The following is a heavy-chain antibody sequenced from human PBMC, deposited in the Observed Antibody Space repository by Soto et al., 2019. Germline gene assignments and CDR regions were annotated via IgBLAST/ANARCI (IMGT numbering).Heavy chain of an antibody. Sequence: SETLSLTCRVSDGSMNSDSSYWGWIRQPPGKGLEWIGVINHSGSTYHNLSLRGRVTMSVDASRNQFSLKLTSMTAADTAVYYCARLGGYVSVGYYYLWDSWGQGTLVTVSS. CDR2: INHSGST. D-gene: IGHD3-22*01. V-gene: IGHV4-39*01. J-gene: IGHJ4*02. CDR3: ARLGGYVSVGYYYLWDS. CDR1: DGSMNSDSSY.